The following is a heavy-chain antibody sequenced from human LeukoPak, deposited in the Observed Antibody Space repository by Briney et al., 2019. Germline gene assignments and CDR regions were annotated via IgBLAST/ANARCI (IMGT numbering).Heavy chain of an antibody. CDR3: ARDPNGDYIGAFDM. CDR1: LFSFSPYA. V-gene: IGHV3-23*01. CDR2: ICGSGVNT. J-gene: IGHJ3*02. D-gene: IGHD4-17*01. Sequence: GWSLRLSRTASLFSFSPYAMMAVRPAPRRGAEGVSGICGSGVNTYYADTVKGRLTISIDNSKYTLFLQMNSLRADDTAVDYCARDPNGDYIGAFDMWGPGTMVTVSS.